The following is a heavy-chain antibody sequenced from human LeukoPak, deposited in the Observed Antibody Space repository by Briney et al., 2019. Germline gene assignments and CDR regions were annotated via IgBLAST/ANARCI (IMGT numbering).Heavy chain of an antibody. J-gene: IGHJ3*02. CDR1: GGSISSYY. CDR2: IYYSGST. Sequence: SETLSLTCTASGGSISSYYWSWIRQPPGKGLEWIGYIYYSGSTNYNPSLKSRVTISVDTSKKQFSLKLSNVTAADTAVYYCARHGVVVTAMCAFDIWGQGTMVTVSS. CDR3: ARHGVVVTAMCAFDI. D-gene: IGHD2-21*02. V-gene: IGHV4-59*08.